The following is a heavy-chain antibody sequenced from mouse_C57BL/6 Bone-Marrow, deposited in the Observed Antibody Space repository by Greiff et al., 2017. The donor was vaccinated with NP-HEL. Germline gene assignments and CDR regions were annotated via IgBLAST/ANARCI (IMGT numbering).Heavy chain of an antibody. D-gene: IGHD2-4*01. J-gene: IGHJ4*01. Sequence: VQLQQSVAELVRPGASVKLSCPASGFNIKNTYMHWVKQRPEQGLEWIGRIDPANGNTTYAPKFQGQAPITADPSSNPAYLQLSSLHSEDTAIYYCARLCDYDDGGYAMDYWGQGTSVTVAS. CDR3: ARLCDYDDGGYAMDY. CDR1: GFNIKNTY. CDR2: IDPANGNT. V-gene: IGHV14-3*01.